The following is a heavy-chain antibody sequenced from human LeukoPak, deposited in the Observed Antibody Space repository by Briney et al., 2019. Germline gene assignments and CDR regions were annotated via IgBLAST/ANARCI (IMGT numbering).Heavy chain of an antibody. Sequence: ASVKVSCKASGYTFTGYYMHWVRQAPGQGLEWMGWINPNSGGTNYAQEFQGRVTMTRDTSISTAYMELSRLRSDDTAVYYRARDRDGDYGLTGYFDYWGQGTLVTVSS. CDR1: GYTFTGYY. CDR2: INPNSGGT. V-gene: IGHV1-2*02. J-gene: IGHJ4*02. D-gene: IGHD4-17*01. CDR3: ARDRDGDYGLTGYFDY.